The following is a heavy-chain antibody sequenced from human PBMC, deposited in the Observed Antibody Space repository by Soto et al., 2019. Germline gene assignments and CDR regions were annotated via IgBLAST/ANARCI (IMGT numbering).Heavy chain of an antibody. D-gene: IGHD4-17*01. V-gene: IGHV2-5*02. CDR2: IYWDDDE. CDR1: GFSLSTSGVG. Sequence: QITLKESGPPLVKPTQTLTLTCTFSGFSLSTSGVGVSWIRQPPGKALEWLAMIYWDDDERYSPSLKSRLTITKHTSKNQVLLTITNMDPVDTATYYCARTPRPPTVTPSAEYFQHWGQGTLVTLSS. CDR3: ARTPRPPTVTPSAEYFQH. J-gene: IGHJ1*01.